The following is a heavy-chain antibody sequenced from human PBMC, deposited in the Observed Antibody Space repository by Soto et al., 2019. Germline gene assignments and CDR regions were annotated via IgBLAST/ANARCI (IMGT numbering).Heavy chain of an antibody. D-gene: IGHD3-10*01. V-gene: IGHV1-69*01. Sequence: QVQLVQSGADVKKPGSSVKVSCQASGVTFSSETLGWVRQAPGQGLQWVGVIIPLFGTASYAQKFQGRVTITADESTSTDYMELSSLRSDDTAVYFCATELGENPASPFDAWGQGTLVTVSS. CDR3: ATELGENPASPFDA. J-gene: IGHJ4*02. CDR2: IIPLFGTA. CDR1: GVTFSSET.